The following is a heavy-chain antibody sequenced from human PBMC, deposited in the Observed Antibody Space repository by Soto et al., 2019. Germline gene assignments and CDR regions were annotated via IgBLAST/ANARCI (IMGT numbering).Heavy chain of an antibody. CDR1: GGSISSGDYY. Sequence: PSETLSLTCTVSGGSISSGDYYWSWIRQPPGKGLEWIGYIYCSGSTYYNPSLKSRVTISVDTSKNQFSLKLTSVTAADTAVYYCARDKITGLFDYWGQGTLVTVSS. D-gene: IGHD2-8*02. CDR3: ARDKITGLFDY. V-gene: IGHV4-30-4*01. CDR2: IYCSGST. J-gene: IGHJ4*02.